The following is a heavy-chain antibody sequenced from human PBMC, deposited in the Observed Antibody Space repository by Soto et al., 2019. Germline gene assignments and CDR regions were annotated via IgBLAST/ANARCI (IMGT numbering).Heavy chain of an antibody. CDR2: INPKSGNT. V-gene: IGHV1-2*02. CDR3: ARDSSGWSRSGWFDP. D-gene: IGHD6-19*01. Sequence: ASVKVSCKASGYTFTGYYLHWVRQAPGQGLEWMGWINPKSGNTKYSQKFQGRVTITRDTSASTAYMELSSLRSEDTAVYYCARDSSGWSRSGWFDPWGQGTLVTVSS. CDR1: GYTFTGYY. J-gene: IGHJ5*02.